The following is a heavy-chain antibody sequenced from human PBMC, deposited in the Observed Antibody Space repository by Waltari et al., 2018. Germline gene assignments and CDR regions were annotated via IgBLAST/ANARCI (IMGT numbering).Heavy chain of an antibody. J-gene: IGHJ6*02. D-gene: IGHD2-21*01. V-gene: IGHV3-30*04. CDR2: ISYNARNI. CDR1: EFSFSTYA. Sequence: QVQLVESGGGVVQPGRSLRLSCAASEFSFSTYAMHWVRQAPGKGLGWVAVISYNARNIYDVDSVKGRFTISRDNSKKTLYRQMDSLRAEDTAVYYCARDYCDRTYCHGMDVWGQGTTVTVSS. CDR3: ARDYCDRTYCHGMDV.